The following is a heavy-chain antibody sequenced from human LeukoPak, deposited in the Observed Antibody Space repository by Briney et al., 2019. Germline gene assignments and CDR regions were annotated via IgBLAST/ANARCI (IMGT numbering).Heavy chain of an antibody. V-gene: IGHV4-4*07. Sequence: PSETLSLTCTVSSGSISTYYWSWIRQPAGKGLEWIGRIFSSGTTNYNPSLESRVTMSVDMSKNQFSLKVNSVTAADTAVYYCARGQGELQPTFDQWGQGTLVTVSS. J-gene: IGHJ4*02. CDR2: IFSSGTT. D-gene: IGHD1-26*01. CDR1: SGSISTYY. CDR3: ARGQGELQPTFDQ.